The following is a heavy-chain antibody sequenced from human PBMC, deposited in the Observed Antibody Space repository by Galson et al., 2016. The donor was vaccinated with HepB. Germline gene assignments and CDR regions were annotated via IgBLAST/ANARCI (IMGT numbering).Heavy chain of an antibody. CDR2: IGSSGSPT. J-gene: IGHJ4*02. CDR1: GFTFSTYS. D-gene: IGHD6-13*01. CDR3: ARGADVAAAGTAH. V-gene: IGHV3-48*04. Sequence: SLRLSCAASGFTFSTYSMNWVRQAPGKGLEWISYIGSSGSPTYYADSVKGRFTISRDNAKKSLSLQMNSLRAEDTAIYYCARGADVAAAGTAHWGQGTLVTVSS.